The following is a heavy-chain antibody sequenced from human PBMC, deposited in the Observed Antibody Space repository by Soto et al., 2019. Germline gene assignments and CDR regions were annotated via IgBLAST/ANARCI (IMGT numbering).Heavy chain of an antibody. CDR1: GYSFTNHW. V-gene: IGHV5-51*01. D-gene: IGHD6-13*01. CDR2: IYPGDSDT. Sequence: GESLKISCKGSGYSFTNHWIAWVRQVPGKGLEWMGIIYPGDSDTRYSPSFQGQVTISADKSLSTAYLQWSSLRASDTALYYCARRLRSGSWYSGSGVDVWGRGTTVTVSS. J-gene: IGHJ6*02. CDR3: ARRLRSGSWYSGSGVDV.